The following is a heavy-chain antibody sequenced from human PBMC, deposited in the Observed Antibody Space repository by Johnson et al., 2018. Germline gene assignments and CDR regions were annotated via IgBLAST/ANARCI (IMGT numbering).Heavy chain of an antibody. V-gene: IGHV3-33*01. CDR3: LRATWIVRDAFDI. Sequence: QVQLVESGGGVVQPGRSXRLSCAASGFTFSSYAMHWVRQAPGKGLEWVALIWYDGSNKNYAASVKGRFTISRDNSKNTPYIQMNSLRAEDTAVYYLLRATWIVRDAFDIWGQGTMVTVSS. D-gene: IGHD1-26*01. J-gene: IGHJ3*02. CDR2: IWYDGSNK. CDR1: GFTFSSYA.